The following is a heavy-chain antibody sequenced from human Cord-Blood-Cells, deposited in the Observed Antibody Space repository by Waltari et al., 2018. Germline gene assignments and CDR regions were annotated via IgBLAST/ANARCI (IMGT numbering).Heavy chain of an antibody. CDR1: GGSFSGYY. CDR2: INHSGST. V-gene: IGHV4-34*01. D-gene: IGHD3-3*01. CDR3: ARTHLRNFWSGYNWFDP. J-gene: IGHJ5*02. Sequence: VQLQQWGAGLLKPSETLSLTCAVYGGSFSGYYWSWLRQPPGKGLGWIGEINHSGSTNYNPSLKSRVTISVDTSKNQFSLKLGSVTAADTAVYYCARTHLRNFWSGYNWFDPWGQGTLVTVSS.